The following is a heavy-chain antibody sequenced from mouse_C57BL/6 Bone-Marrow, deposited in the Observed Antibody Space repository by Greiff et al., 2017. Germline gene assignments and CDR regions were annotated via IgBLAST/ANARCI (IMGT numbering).Heavy chain of an antibody. CDR3: AREGYYDYDLYYSMDY. D-gene: IGHD2-4*01. V-gene: IGHV1-69*01. J-gene: IGHJ4*01. Sequence: QVQLQQPGAELVMPGASVKLSCKASGYTFTSYWMHWVKQRPGQGLEWIGEIDPSDSYTNYNQKFKGKSTLTVDKSSSTAYMQLSSLTSEDSAVYYCAREGYYDYDLYYSMDYGGKGTSVTVSS. CDR1: GYTFTSYW. CDR2: IDPSDSYT.